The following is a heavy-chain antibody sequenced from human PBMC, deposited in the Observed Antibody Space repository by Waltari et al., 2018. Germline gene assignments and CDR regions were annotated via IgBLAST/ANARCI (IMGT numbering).Heavy chain of an antibody. CDR2: ITGSGGDT. CDR1: GFTFSSYA. CDR3: AKGSDSSRPYYFDY. V-gene: IGHV3-23*01. Sequence: DVQLLESGGGLVQPGGSLRLSCAASGFTFSSYAMTWVRQGPGKGLEWVAAITGSGGDTWHADSVKGRLTISRDNSKNTLYLQLNSLRAEDTAVYYCAKGSDSSRPYYFDYWGQGTLVTVSS. J-gene: IGHJ4*02. D-gene: IGHD2-15*01.